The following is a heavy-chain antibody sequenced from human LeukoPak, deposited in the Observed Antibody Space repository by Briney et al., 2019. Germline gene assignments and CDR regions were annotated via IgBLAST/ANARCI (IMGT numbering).Heavy chain of an antibody. Sequence: GSLRLSCAASGFTFSSYWMSWVRQPPGKGLEWIGYIYYSGSTNYNPSLKSRVTISVDTSKNQFSLKLSSVTAADTAVYYCARDITSDYWGQGTLVTVSS. V-gene: IGHV4-59*01. CDR1: GFTFSSYW. J-gene: IGHJ4*02. CDR2: IYYSGST. CDR3: ARDITSDY. D-gene: IGHD3-10*01.